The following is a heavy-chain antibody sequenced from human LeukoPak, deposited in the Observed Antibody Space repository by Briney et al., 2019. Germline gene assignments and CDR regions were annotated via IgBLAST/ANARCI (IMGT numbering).Heavy chain of an antibody. J-gene: IGHJ6*03. CDR2: IYYSGST. CDR3: ATSRIHSGGYYYYYMDV. Sequence: PSETLSLTCTVSGGSINNYYWSWIRQPPGKGLEWIGYIYYSGSTNYNPSLKSRVTISVDTSKNQFSLKLSSVTAADTAVYYCATSRIHSGGYYYYYMDVWGKGTTVTVSS. V-gene: IGHV4-59*08. CDR1: GGSINNYY. D-gene: IGHD5-12*01.